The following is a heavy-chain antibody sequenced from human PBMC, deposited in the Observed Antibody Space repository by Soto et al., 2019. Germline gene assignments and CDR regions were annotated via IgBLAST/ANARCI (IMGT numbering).Heavy chain of an antibody. V-gene: IGHV3-74*01. J-gene: IGHJ6*02. Sequence: EVQLVESGGGLVQPGGSLRLSCAASGFTLSVYWMHWVRQAPGKGLVWVSRIDSDGSTTSYADSVKGRFTISRDNAKSTLYLQMNSLRAEDTAVYYCARPGYSNYGPGVDVWGHGTTVTVFS. D-gene: IGHD4-4*01. CDR1: GFTLSVYW. CDR3: ARPGYSNYGPGVDV. CDR2: IDSDGSTT.